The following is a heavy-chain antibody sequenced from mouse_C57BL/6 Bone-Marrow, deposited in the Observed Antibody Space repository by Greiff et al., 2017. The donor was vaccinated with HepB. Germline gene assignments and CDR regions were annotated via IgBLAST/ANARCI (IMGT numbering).Heavy chain of an antibody. Sequence: LQESGAELVRPGTSVKVSCKASGYAFNNYLIEWVKQRPGQGLEWIGVINPGSGGTKYNEKFKGKATLTADKSSSTAYMQLSSLTSEDSAVYFCASSGYGFAYWGQGTLVTVSA. CDR3: ASSGYGFAY. CDR1: GYAFNNYL. V-gene: IGHV1-54*01. D-gene: IGHD3-2*02. CDR2: INPGSGGT. J-gene: IGHJ3*01.